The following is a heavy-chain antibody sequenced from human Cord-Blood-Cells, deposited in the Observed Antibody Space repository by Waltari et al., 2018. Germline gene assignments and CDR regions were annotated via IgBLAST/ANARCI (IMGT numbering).Heavy chain of an antibody. Sequence: QVQLQESGPGLVKPSETLSLICPVSGGSIRSYYWSWLRQPPGKGLEWIGYIYYSGSTNYNPSLKSRVTISVDTSKNQFSLKLSSVTAADTAVYYCARQGSGSYDAFDIWGQGTMVTVSS. CDR2: IYYSGST. CDR3: ARQGSGSYDAFDI. V-gene: IGHV4-59*08. CDR1: GGSIRSYY. D-gene: IGHD3-10*01. J-gene: IGHJ3*02.